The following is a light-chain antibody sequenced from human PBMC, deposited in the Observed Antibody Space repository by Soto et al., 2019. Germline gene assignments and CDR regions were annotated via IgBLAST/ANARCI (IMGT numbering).Light chain of an antibody. V-gene: IGLV1-40*03. CDR3: QSYDSSLSRRWV. J-gene: IGLJ3*02. Sequence: QSALTQPASVSGSPGQSITISCTGSSSNIGAGYPVHWYQQLPGTAPKLLVAGNRPSGVPDRFSVSKSGASASLAITGLQAEDEADYYCQSYDSSLSRRWVFGGGTKLTVL. CDR1: SSNIGAGYP. CDR2: GN.